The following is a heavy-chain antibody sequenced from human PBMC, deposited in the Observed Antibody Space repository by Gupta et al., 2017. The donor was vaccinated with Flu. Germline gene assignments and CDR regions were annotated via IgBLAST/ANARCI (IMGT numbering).Heavy chain of an antibody. D-gene: IGHD6-6*01. J-gene: IGHJ4*02. V-gene: IGHV3-11*01. CDR3: ARREAARPYFDY. CDR2: ISGSGNTI. Sequence: IRQARGKGLEWVSYISGSGNTIYYADSVKGRFTISRDNAKNSLYLQMNSLRAEDTAVYYCARREAARPYFDYWGQGTLVTVSS.